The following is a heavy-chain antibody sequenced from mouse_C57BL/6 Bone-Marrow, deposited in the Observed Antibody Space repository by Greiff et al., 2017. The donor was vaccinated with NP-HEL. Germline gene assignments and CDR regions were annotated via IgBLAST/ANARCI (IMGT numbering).Heavy chain of an antibody. J-gene: IGHJ1*03. D-gene: IGHD2-12*01. CDR3: ARGSIRRGWYFDV. Sequence: VQLKESGGDLVKPGGSLKLSCAASGFTFSSYGMSWVRQTPDKRLEWVATISSGGSYTYYPDSVKGRFTISRDNAKNTLYLQMSSLKSEDTAMYYCARGSIRRGWYFDVWGTGTTVTVSS. V-gene: IGHV5-6*01. CDR2: ISSGGSYT. CDR1: GFTFSSYG.